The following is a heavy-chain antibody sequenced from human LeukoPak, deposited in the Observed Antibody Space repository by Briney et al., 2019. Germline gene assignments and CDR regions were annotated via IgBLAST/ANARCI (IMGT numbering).Heavy chain of an antibody. CDR1: GFNYSSYT. CDR2: ISASRDIT. V-gene: IGHV3-48*04. D-gene: IGHD1-26*01. CDR3: ARGAGDSGSPEDY. Sequence: GGSLRLSCAASGFNYSSYTMNWVRQAPGMGLEWLSYISASRDITYYADSVKGRFTISRDNAKNSLYLQMNSLRAEDTAVYYCARGAGDSGSPEDYWGQGTLVTVSS. J-gene: IGHJ4*02.